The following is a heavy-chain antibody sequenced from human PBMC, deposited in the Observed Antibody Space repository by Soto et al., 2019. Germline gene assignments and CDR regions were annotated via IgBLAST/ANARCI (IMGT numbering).Heavy chain of an antibody. CDR1: GFTFRTYN. Sequence: GGSLRLSCAASGFTFRTYNRVWVRQAPGKGLEWLSYITTTSTPIYYADSVKGRFTISRDNSKNTLYLQMNSLRAEDTAVYYCARDYYRFNSGYGFSMDVWGQGTTVTVSS. CDR2: ITTTSTPI. CDR3: ARDYYRFNSGYGFSMDV. D-gene: IGHD5-12*01. J-gene: IGHJ6*02. V-gene: IGHV3-48*01.